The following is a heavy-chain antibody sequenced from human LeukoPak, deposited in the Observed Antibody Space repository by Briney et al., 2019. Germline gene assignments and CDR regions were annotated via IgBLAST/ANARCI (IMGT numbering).Heavy chain of an antibody. J-gene: IGHJ3*02. V-gene: IGHV4-39*01. CDR2: IYYSGST. CDR3: ARHRYDGNSDDAFDI. Sequence: SEPLSLTCNVSGGSFSSSTYYWGWIRQTPGTGLEWIGSIYYSGSTYYNPSLKSRVTISVDTSKNHFSLTLGSVTAADTAVYYCARHRYDGNSDDAFDIWGQGTMVTVSS. CDR1: GGSFSSSTYY. D-gene: IGHD4-23*01.